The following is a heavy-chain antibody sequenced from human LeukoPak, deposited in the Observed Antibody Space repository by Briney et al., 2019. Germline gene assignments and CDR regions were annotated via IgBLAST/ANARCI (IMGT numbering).Heavy chain of an antibody. J-gene: IGHJ4*02. D-gene: IGHD3-10*01. CDR2: IYYSGST. V-gene: IGHV4-59*08. Sequence: SETLSLTCTVSGGSISSYYWSWIRQPPGKGLEWIGYIYYSGSTNYNPSLKSRVTITVDTSKNQFSLKLSSVTAADTAVYYCAGTLWFGELLVDYWGQGTLVTVSS. CDR3: AGTLWFGELLVDY. CDR1: GGSISSYY.